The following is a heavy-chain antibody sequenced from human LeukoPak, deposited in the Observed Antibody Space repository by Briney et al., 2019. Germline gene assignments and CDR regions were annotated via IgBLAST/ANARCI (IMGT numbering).Heavy chain of an antibody. CDR2: ISGSGGST. CDR1: GFTFSSYA. Sequence: GGSLRLCCAASGFTFSSYAMSWVRQAPGKGLEWVSAISGSGGSTYYADSVKGRFTISRDNSKNTLYLQMNSLRAEDTAVYYCAKGGSYPRSAFDIWGQGTMVTVSS. D-gene: IGHD1-26*01. V-gene: IGHV3-23*01. CDR3: AKGGSYPRSAFDI. J-gene: IGHJ3*02.